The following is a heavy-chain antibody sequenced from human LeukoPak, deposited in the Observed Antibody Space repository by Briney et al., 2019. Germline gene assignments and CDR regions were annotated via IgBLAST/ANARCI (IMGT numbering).Heavy chain of an antibody. V-gene: IGHV3-23*01. Sequence: GGSLRLSCVASGFTFTSDAMNWVRQAPGKGLEWVSSTVSRGTTQYADSVKGRFTISRDNSKNTLYLQMNSLRAEDTAVYYCAKSDSPYSSSWYPWGYWGQGTLVTVSS. CDR1: GFTFTSDA. J-gene: IGHJ4*02. CDR3: AKSDSPYSSSWYPWGY. D-gene: IGHD6-13*01. CDR2: TVSRGTT.